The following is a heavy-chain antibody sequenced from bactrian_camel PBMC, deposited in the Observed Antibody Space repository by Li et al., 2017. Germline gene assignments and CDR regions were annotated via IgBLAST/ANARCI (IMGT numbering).Heavy chain of an antibody. CDR1: GFTFSSYA. J-gene: IGHJ4*01. V-gene: IGHV3S31*01. Sequence: VQLVESGGGLVQPGGSLRLSCAASGFTFSSYAMSWVRQAPGKGLEWVSWIRSDGGSSYYTDSVKGRFTISRDSAKNTLYLQMNSLQAEDTAVYLCATGTMANPETLEWRYWCRGTQVTVS. D-gene: IGHD8*01. CDR3: ATGTMANPETLEWRY. CDR2: IRSDGGSS.